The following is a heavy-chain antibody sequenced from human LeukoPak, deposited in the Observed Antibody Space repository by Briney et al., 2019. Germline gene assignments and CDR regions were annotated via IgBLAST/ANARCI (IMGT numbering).Heavy chain of an antibody. J-gene: IGHJ4*02. CDR3: AKGTATPDLNCFGY. CDR2: DWYDGGNK. V-gene: IGHV3-33*06. D-gene: IGHD2-2*01. CDR1: GFTFSSYG. Sequence: GRSLRLSCAASGFTFSSYGIHWVRQAPGKGLEWVAVDWYDGGNKFYADSVKGRFTISRDNSKNTLYLQMNSLRAEDTAVYYCAKGTATPDLNCFGYWGQGTLVTVSS.